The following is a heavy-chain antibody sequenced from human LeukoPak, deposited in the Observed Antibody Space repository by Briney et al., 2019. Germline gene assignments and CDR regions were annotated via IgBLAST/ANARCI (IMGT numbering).Heavy chain of an antibody. CDR1: GFPFSSYA. V-gene: IGHV3-23*01. J-gene: IGHJ4*02. Sequence: PGGSLRLSCAASGFPFSSYAMSWVRQAPGRGLEWVSGISGSGITTTYADSVKGRFTISRDNSNNTLYLQMNNLRAEDTAFFYCVKGGDYYGSGRPDYWGQGTLVTVSS. CDR3: VKGGDYYGSGRPDY. D-gene: IGHD3-10*01. CDR2: ISGSGITT.